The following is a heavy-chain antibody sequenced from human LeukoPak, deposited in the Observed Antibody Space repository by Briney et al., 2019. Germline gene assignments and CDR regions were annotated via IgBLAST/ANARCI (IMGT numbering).Heavy chain of an antibody. Sequence: GGSLRLSCAASGFTFSSYGMTWVRQAPGKGLEWVSVIYSGGSTYYADSVKGRFTISRDNSKNTLYLQMNSLRAEDTAVYYCARGVAGNYWGQGTLVTVSS. CDR1: GFTFSSYG. D-gene: IGHD6-19*01. CDR2: IYSGGST. J-gene: IGHJ4*02. V-gene: IGHV3-66*01. CDR3: ARGVAGNY.